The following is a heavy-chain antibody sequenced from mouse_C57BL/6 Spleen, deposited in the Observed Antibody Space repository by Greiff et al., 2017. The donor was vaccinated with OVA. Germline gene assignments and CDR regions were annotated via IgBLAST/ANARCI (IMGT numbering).Heavy chain of an antibody. Sequence: EVQLQQSGPELVKPGASVKISCKASGYTFTDYYMNWVKQSHGKSLEWIGDINPNNGGTSYNQKFKGKATLTVDKSSSTAYMELRSLTSEDSAVYYCASSLLLQDYAMDYWGQGTSVTVSS. CDR1: GYTFTDYY. D-gene: IGHD1-1*01. CDR2: INPNNGGT. CDR3: ASSLLLQDYAMDY. V-gene: IGHV1-26*01. J-gene: IGHJ4*01.